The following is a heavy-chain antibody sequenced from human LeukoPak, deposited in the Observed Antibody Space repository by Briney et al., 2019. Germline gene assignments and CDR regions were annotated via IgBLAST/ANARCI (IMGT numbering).Heavy chain of an antibody. Sequence: GGSLRLSCAASGFTFSSYSMNWVRQAPGKGLEWVSSISSSSSYIYYADSVRGRFTISRDNAKNSLYLQMNSLRDEDTAVYYCARDPRSSGSGIYYFDYWGQGTLVTVSS. CDR3: ARDPRSSGSGIYYFDY. V-gene: IGHV3-21*01. CDR2: ISSSSSYI. CDR1: GFTFSSYS. D-gene: IGHD3-10*01. J-gene: IGHJ4*02.